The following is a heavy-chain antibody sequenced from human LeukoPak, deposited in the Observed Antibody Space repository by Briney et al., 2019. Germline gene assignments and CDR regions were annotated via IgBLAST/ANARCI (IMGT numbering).Heavy chain of an antibody. Sequence: GGSLRLSCAASGFTFDDYAMHWVRQAPGKGLEWVSGISWNSGSIGYADSVKGRFTISRDNAKNSLYLQMNSLRAEDTAVYYCARQIYDFRSPLPSDYWGQGTLVTVSS. V-gene: IGHV3-9*01. CDR2: ISWNSGSI. CDR1: GFTFDDYA. D-gene: IGHD3-3*01. J-gene: IGHJ4*02. CDR3: ARQIYDFRSPLPSDY.